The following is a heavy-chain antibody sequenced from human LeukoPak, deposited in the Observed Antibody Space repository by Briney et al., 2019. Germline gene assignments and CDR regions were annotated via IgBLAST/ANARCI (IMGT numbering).Heavy chain of an antibody. J-gene: IGHJ4*02. CDR2: IYYSGST. D-gene: IGHD5-18*01. V-gene: IGHV4-59*08. CDR1: GGSISSYY. Sequence: SETLSLTCTVSGGSISSYYWSWIRQPPGKGLEWIGYIYYSGSTNYNPSLKSRVTISVDTSRNQFSLKLSSVTAADTAVYYCARHVGYSYSSPPYFDYWGQGTLVTVSS. CDR3: ARHVGYSYSSPPYFDY.